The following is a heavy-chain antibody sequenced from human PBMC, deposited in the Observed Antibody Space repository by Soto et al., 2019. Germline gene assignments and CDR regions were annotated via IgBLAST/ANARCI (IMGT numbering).Heavy chain of an antibody. J-gene: IGHJ4*02. V-gene: IGHV1-69*13. Sequence: ASVKVSCKASGGTFSSYAISWVRQAPGQGLEWMGGIIPIFGTANYAQKFQGRVTITADESTSTAYMELSSLRSEDTAVYYCARFSPYDSSGYYLDLDVVSPRWGQGTLVTVSS. CDR1: GGTFSSYA. D-gene: IGHD3-22*01. CDR3: ARFSPYDSSGYYLDLDVVSPR. CDR2: IIPIFGTA.